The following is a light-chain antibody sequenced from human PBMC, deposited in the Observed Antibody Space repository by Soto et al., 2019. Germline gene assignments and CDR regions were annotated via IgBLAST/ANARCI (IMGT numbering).Light chain of an antibody. J-gene: IGKJ3*01. CDR1: QSVLYNSNNKNY. V-gene: IGKV4-1*01. Sequence: DIVMTQSPDSLAVSLGERATINCKSSQSVLYNSNNKNYLAWYQQKPGQPPELLIYWASTRASGVPDRFSGSGSGTDFTLTISSLQAEDVAVYYCQQYYNTPQFTFGPGTKVDIK. CDR2: WAS. CDR3: QQYYNTPQFT.